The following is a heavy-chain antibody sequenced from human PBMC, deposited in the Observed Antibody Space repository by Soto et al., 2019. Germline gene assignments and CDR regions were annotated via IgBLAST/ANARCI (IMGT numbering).Heavy chain of an antibody. CDR1: CASIGTNNW. D-gene: IGHD5-12*01. Sequence: SETLSLTCAVSCASIGTNNWWSWVRQPPGKGLEWIGEVYHSGTTNCNPSLKSRVTISIDKSKNQFSLTLTSMTAADTALYYCAVPGRGDFDYWSQGTLVTVSS. J-gene: IGHJ4*02. CDR3: AVPGRGDFDY. V-gene: IGHV4-4*02. CDR2: VYHSGTT.